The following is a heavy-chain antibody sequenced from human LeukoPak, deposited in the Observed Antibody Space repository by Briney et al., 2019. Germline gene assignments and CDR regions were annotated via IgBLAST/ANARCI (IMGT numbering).Heavy chain of an antibody. V-gene: IGHV4-59*08. D-gene: IGHD6-13*01. CDR2: IYYTGAT. Sequence: SETLSLTCTVSGGSISSYYWTWIRQPPGKGLEWIGYIYYTGATSYNPSLKSRVTISVDTSKKQFSLKLSSVTAADTAVYYCASLIATAGHFDYWGQGTLVTVSS. J-gene: IGHJ4*02. CDR1: GGSISSYY. CDR3: ASLIATAGHFDY.